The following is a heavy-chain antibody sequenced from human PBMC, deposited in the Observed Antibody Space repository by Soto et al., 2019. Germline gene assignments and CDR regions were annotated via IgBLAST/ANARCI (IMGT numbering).Heavy chain of an antibody. CDR1: GDSISSGGLS. CDR2: IYYPGLT. V-gene: IGHV4-30-2*06. D-gene: IGHD6-13*01. J-gene: IGHJ5*02. CDR3: ARGRRSKTATAGTGWFDP. Sequence: QLQLQESGSGLLKPSQTLSLNCSVSGDSISSGGLSWNWLRQSPGRGLEWNGYIYYPGLTYYNPSLKSRVSMSLDTSENQVSLSLSSVTAADSAVYYCARGRRSKTATAGTGWFDPWGPGTLVTVSS.